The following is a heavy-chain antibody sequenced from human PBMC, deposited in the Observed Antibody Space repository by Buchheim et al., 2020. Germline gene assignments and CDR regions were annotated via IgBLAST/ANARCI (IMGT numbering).Heavy chain of an antibody. J-gene: IGHJ4*02. CDR3: ASWPYSSSSREYYFDY. Sequence: QVQLQQWGAGLLKPSETLSLTCAVYGGSFSGYYWSWIRQPPGKGLEWIGEINHSGRTNYNPSLKSRVTISVDTSKNQFSLKLSSVTAADTAVYYCASWPYSSSSREYYFDYWGQGTL. CDR1: GGSFSGYY. D-gene: IGHD6-6*01. CDR2: INHSGRT. V-gene: IGHV4-34*01.